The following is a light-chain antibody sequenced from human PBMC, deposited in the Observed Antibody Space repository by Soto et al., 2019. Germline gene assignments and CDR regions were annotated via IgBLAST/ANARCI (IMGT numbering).Light chain of an antibody. CDR2: AAS. CDR1: QGISSW. CDR3: QQADTFPLT. J-gene: IGKJ4*01. Sequence: DIQMTQSPSSVSASVGDRVTITCRASQGISSWVAWYQQKPGKAPNLLIYAASSLQSGVPSRFGGSGSGTEFTLTIINLQPEDFSTYYCQQADTFPLTFGGGTKVEIK. V-gene: IGKV1-12*01.